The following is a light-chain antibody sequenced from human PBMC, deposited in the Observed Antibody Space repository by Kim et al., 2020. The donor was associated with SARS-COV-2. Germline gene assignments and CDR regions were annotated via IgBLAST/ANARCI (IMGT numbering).Light chain of an antibody. J-gene: IGKJ1*01. Sequence: ASTGDRVTITCRASQGISSYLAWYQQKPGKAPKLLIYAASTLQSGVPSRFSGSGSGTDFTLTISCLQSEDFATYYCQQYYSYPPTFGQGTKVEIK. CDR3: QQYYSYPPT. V-gene: IGKV1-8*01. CDR2: AAS. CDR1: QGISSY.